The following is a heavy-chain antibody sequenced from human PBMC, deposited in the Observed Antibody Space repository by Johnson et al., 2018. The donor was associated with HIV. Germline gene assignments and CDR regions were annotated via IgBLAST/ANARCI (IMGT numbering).Heavy chain of an antibody. Sequence: QVQLVESGGGVVQPGRSLRLSCAASGFTFTSYTMHWVRQAPGKGLEWVALISYDGSNKYYADSVKGRFTISRDNSKNTLYLQMNSLRAEDTAVYYCARFGDMATSFHGFDIWGQGTMVTVSS. CDR1: GFTFTSYT. CDR3: ARFGDMATSFHGFDI. J-gene: IGHJ3*02. D-gene: IGHD5-24*01. CDR2: ISYDGSNK. V-gene: IGHV3-30-3*01.